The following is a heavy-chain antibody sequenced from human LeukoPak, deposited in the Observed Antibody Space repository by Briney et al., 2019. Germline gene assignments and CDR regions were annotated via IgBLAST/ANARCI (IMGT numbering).Heavy chain of an antibody. V-gene: IGHV4-4*02. Sequence: SETLSLTCAVSGGSISSSNWWSWVRQPPGKGLEWIGEIYHSGSTNYNPSLKSRVTISVDKSKNQFSLKLSSVTAADTAVYYCARGRGAYYHRYWFDPWGQGTLVTVSS. D-gene: IGHD2-21*01. CDR1: GGSISSSNW. J-gene: IGHJ5*02. CDR3: ARGRGAYYHRYWFDP. CDR2: IYHSGST.